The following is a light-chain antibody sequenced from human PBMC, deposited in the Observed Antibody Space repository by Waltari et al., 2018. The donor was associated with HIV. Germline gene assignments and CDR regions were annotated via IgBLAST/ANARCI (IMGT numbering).Light chain of an antibody. Sequence: EILLTQSPATLSLSPVERATLSCRASQAVSNFLAWYQQKPGQAPRLLIYDAFKRATDIPDRFSGSGSGADFTLTISSLEPEDFAVYYCQHRSNWPPSTFGQGTKLEIK. CDR2: DAF. J-gene: IGKJ2*02. V-gene: IGKV3-11*01. CDR1: QAVSNF. CDR3: QHRSNWPPST.